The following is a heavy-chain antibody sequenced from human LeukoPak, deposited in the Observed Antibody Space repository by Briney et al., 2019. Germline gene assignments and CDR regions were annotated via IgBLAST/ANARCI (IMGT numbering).Heavy chain of an antibody. CDR1: GFTFSSYA. CDR3: AKDRLGIAYYFDY. D-gene: IGHD6-13*01. CDR2: ISGSGGST. V-gene: IGHV3-23*01. J-gene: IGHJ4*02. Sequence: GGSLRLSCAASGFTFSSYAITWVRQAPGKGLEWVSAISGSGGSTYYADSVKGRFTISRDNSKNTLYLQMNSLRAEDTAVYYCAKDRLGIAYYFDYWGQGTLVTVSS.